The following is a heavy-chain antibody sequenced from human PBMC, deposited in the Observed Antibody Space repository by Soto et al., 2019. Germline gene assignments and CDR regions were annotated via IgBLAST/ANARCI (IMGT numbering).Heavy chain of an antibody. V-gene: IGHV4-61*01. J-gene: IGHJ4*02. D-gene: IGHD2-21*02. CDR1: GDXGTSWCNC. Sequence: LSLTCSFSGDXGTSWCNCWSWIRQPPGKGLEWIGHIYYRGSTNYNPSLKSRVTISFDASKNQFSLKLSSVTAADTAIYYCARGPVATPFVNYWGQLILVTVS. CDR2: IYYRGST. CDR3: ARGPVATPFVNY.